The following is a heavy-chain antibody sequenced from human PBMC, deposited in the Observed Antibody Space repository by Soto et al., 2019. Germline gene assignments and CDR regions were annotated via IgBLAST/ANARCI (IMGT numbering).Heavy chain of an antibody. V-gene: IGHV3-30*18. Sequence: QVQLVESGGGVVQPGRSLRLSCAASGFTFSSYGMHWVRQAPGKGLEWVAVISYDGSNKYYADSVKGRFTISRDNSKNTLYLQMNSLRAEDTAVYYCAKDHGGVEPSGYFDYWGQGTLVTVSS. J-gene: IGHJ4*02. CDR3: AKDHGGVEPSGYFDY. CDR2: ISYDGSNK. D-gene: IGHD3-16*01. CDR1: GFTFSSYG.